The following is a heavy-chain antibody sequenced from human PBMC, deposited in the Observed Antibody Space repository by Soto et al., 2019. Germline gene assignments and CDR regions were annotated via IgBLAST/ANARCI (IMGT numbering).Heavy chain of an antibody. J-gene: IGHJ3*02. D-gene: IGHD7-27*01. Sequence: SETLSLTCTVSGGSISRSGFYWGWIRQPPGKGLEWIGSISTSGTTYYNPSLRSRVTISVDTSKNQFSLKLSSVTAADTAVYYCARAWGHAADIWGQGTMVTVSS. CDR2: ISTSGTT. CDR1: GGSISRSGFY. CDR3: ARAWGHAADI. V-gene: IGHV4-39*01.